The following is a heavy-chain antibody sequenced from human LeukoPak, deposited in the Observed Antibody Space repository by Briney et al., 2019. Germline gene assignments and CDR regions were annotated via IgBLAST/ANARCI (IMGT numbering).Heavy chain of an antibody. J-gene: IGHJ4*02. Sequence: GSLRLSCAASGFTFSSFGMSWVRQAPGKGLEWVSAISSTGGTAYYADSVKGRFTISRDNSENTLYLQMNSLRAEDTAVYYCARSSRELGGYAPWELMPPFDYWGQGTLVTVSS. CDR1: GFTFSSFG. CDR2: ISSTGGTA. V-gene: IGHV3-23*01. D-gene: IGHD1-7*01. CDR3: ARSSRELGGYAPWELMPPFDY.